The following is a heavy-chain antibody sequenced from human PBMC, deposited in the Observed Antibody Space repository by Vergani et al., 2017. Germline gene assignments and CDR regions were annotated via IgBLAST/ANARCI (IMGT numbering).Heavy chain of an antibody. J-gene: IGHJ6*02. CDR1: GFTVSSNY. CDR2: IYSGGST. D-gene: IGHD5-12*01. Sequence: EVQLVESGGGLVQPGGSLRLSCAASGFTVSSNYMSWVRQAPGKGLEWVSVIYSGGSTYYEDSVKGRFTISRHNSKNTLYLQMNSLRAEDTAVYYCARDRVDIVATTTYYYYYYGMDVWGQGTTVTVSS. V-gene: IGHV3-53*04. CDR3: ARDRVDIVATTTYYYYYYGMDV.